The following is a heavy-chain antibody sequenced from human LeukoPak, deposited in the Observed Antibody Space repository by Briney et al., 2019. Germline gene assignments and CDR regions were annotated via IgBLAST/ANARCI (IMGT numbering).Heavy chain of an antibody. Sequence: GGSLRLSCAASGFTFNTYTMNWVRQAPGKGPEWVSYIRGSSGIIDYADSVRGRFTISRDNAKNTLYLQMNSLRAEDTAVYYCARVLEWLSYYYFDYWGQGTLVTVSS. CDR1: GFTFNTYT. CDR3: ARVLEWLSYYYFDY. J-gene: IGHJ4*02. CDR2: IRGSSGII. D-gene: IGHD3-3*01. V-gene: IGHV3-48*01.